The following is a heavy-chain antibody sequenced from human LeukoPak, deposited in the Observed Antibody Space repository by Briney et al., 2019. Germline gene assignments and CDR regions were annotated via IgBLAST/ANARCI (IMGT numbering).Heavy chain of an antibody. V-gene: IGHV3-9*01. CDR1: GFTFDDYA. D-gene: IGHD6-13*01. J-gene: IGHJ4*02. Sequence: GGSLRLSCAASGFTFDDYAMHWVRQAPGKGLEWVSGISWNSGSVAYADSVKGRFTISRDNAKNSLYLQMNSLRAEDTALYYCAKVRGSNFVGLFDYWGQGTLVTVSS. CDR2: ISWNSGSV. CDR3: AKVRGSNFVGLFDY.